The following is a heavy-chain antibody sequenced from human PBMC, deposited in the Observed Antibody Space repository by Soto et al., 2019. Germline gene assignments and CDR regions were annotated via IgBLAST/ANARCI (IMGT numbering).Heavy chain of an antibody. D-gene: IGHD2-2*03. V-gene: IGHV3-30-3*01. J-gene: IGHJ6*02. CDR2: ITYDGSNK. CDR3: TRTSGSCSSTSCSLYCMVV. Sequence: GGSLRLSCAASGLTFSIFAMHWVRQAPGKGLEWVAVITYDGSNKYYADSVKGRFTISRDNSKNTLFLQINSLIAEDTAVYYCTRTSGSCSSTSCSLYCMVVWCQATTVTV. CDR1: GLTFSIFA.